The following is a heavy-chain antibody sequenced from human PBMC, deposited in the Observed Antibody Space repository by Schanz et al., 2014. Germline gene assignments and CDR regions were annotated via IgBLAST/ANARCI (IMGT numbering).Heavy chain of an antibody. J-gene: IGHJ5*02. D-gene: IGHD2-2*01. Sequence: QVQLQESGPGLVKPSQTLSLTCTVSGGSIRSGDSYWSWIRQSPGKGLEWIGYIYYTGSTYYNPSRKTRFTMSVDTSKNPFSLKRSSVTAADTAVYYCARGGYCSRTSCYFKGGWFDPWGQGTLVTVSS. V-gene: IGHV4-30-4*01. CDR2: IYYTGST. CDR1: GGSIRSGDSY. CDR3: ARGGYCSRTSCYFKGGWFDP.